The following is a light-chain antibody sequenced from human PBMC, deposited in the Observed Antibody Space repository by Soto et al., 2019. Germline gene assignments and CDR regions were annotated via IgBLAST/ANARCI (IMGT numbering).Light chain of an antibody. J-gene: IGKJ1*01. CDR1: QSVSSN. CDR2: DAS. Sequence: IDMTQSPSTLSVSPGERATLSCRASQSVSSNLVWYQQKPGQAPRLLIYDASNRATGIPARFSGSGSGTDFTLTISSLEPEDFAVYYCQQRSNWPPWTFGQGTKVDIK. CDR3: QQRSNWPPWT. V-gene: IGKV3-11*01.